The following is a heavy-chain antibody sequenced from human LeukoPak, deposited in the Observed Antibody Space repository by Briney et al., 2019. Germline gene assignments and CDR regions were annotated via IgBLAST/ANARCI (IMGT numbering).Heavy chain of an antibody. D-gene: IGHD1-26*01. V-gene: IGHV3-21*01. J-gene: IGHJ4*02. CDR1: GFTFSSYS. Sequence: GGSLRLSCAASGFTFSSYSMNWVRQAPGKGLEWVSSISSSNSYIYYADSVKGRFTISRDNAKNSLYLQMNSLRAEDTAVYYCARGVGFELPDYWGQGTLVTVSS. CDR2: ISSSNSYI. CDR3: ARGVGFELPDY.